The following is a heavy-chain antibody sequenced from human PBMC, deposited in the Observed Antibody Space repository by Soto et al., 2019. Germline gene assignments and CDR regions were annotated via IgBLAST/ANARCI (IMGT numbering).Heavy chain of an antibody. CDR3: ARGTVTASWYFDL. CDR1: GFTFSSYA. Sequence: EVQLLESGGGLVQPGGSLRLSCAASGFTFSSYAMSSVRQAPGKGLEWVSAISGSGGSTYYADSVKGRFTNSRDNSKNTLYLQMNSLRAEDTAVYYCARGTVTASWYFDLWGRGTLVTVSS. J-gene: IGHJ2*01. V-gene: IGHV3-23*01. CDR2: ISGSGGST. D-gene: IGHD2-21*02.